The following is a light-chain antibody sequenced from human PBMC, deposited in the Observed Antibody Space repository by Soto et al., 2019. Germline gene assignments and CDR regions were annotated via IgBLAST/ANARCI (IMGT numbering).Light chain of an antibody. CDR2: NAS. CDR3: HQYNNWPPHFT. CDR1: QSVSTK. Sequence: VIPPSPCMASSSPGETATLSCRAIQSVSTKLAWYQQRPGQTPRLLIYNASTRATGVPARFSGGGSVTEFSLTISSLQSDALAVYHCHQYNNWPPHFTFGPGTKVDI. J-gene: IGKJ3*01. V-gene: IGKV3-15*01.